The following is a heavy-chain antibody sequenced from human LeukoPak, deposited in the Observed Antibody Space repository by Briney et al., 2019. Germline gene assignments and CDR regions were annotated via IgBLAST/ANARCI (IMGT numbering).Heavy chain of an antibody. CDR1: GFRFEGYA. J-gene: IGHJ4*02. CDR2: IWFNGGIK. CDR3: SRLFDSSGSQNN. V-gene: IGHV3-33*08. D-gene: IGHD3-22*01. Sequence: GGSLRLSCSASGFRFEGYAMHWVRQAPGKGLEWVAIIWFNGGIKYYADSVKGRFTISRDNSKNSLYLQMNSLRVEDTAVYYCSRLFDSSGSQNNWGQGTQVTVSS.